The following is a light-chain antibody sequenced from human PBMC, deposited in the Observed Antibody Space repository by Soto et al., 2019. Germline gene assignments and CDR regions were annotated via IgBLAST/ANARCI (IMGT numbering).Light chain of an antibody. CDR2: GAS. CDR3: QQYGSSPGT. V-gene: IGKV3-20*01. Sequence: EIVLTQSPGTLSLSPGERATLSCRASQSFGSRYLAWYQQKPGQAPRLLIYGASTRATGIPARFSGSGSGTEFTLTISSLQSEDFAVYYCQQYGSSPGTFGQGTKVDIK. CDR1: QSFGSRY. J-gene: IGKJ1*01.